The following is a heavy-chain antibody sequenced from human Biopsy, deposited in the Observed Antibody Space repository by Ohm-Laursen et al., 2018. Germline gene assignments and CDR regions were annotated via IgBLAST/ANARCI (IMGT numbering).Heavy chain of an antibody. V-gene: IGHV4-59*07. CDR1: GGSISSDY. CDR2: IYYSGST. J-gene: IGHJ6*02. Sequence: PSDTLSLTCTVSGGSISSDYWSWIRQTSGKGLEWIGYIYYSGSTNYNPSLKSRVTISVDTSKNQFSLRLNSVTAADTAVYYCARATNSTGWPYYYFYGMDVWGQGTTVTVSS. CDR3: ARATNSTGWPYYYFYGMDV. D-gene: IGHD2/OR15-2a*01.